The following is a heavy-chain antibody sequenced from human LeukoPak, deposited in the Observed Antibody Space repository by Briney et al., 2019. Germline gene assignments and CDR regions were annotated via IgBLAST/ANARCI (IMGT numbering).Heavy chain of an antibody. V-gene: IGHV1-8*03. J-gene: IGHJ4*02. CDR3: ARDQYNVIDS. CDR1: GYTFTRYD. CDR2: VNTKSGNT. Sequence: ASVKVSCKASGYTFTRYDINWVRQAPGQGLEWLGWVNTKSGNTGSAQNFQGRVTITRDTSINTAYMELSSLRSEDTAIYYCARDQYNVIDSWGQGTLVTVSS. D-gene: IGHD1-14*01.